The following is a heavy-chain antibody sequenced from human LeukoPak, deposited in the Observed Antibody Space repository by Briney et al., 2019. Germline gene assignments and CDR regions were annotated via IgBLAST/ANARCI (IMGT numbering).Heavy chain of an antibody. V-gene: IGHV4-31*03. J-gene: IGHJ6*03. CDR3: AREVRSASADDLYYYMDV. Sequence: SRTLSLTCTVSGGSISSGGYYWSWIRQHPGKGLEWIGYIYYSGSTYYTPSLKSRVTISVDTSKNQFSLKLSSVTAADTAVYYCAREVRSASADDLYYYMDVWGRGTTVSVSS. CDR2: IYYSGST. D-gene: IGHD3-3*01. CDR1: GGSISSGGYY.